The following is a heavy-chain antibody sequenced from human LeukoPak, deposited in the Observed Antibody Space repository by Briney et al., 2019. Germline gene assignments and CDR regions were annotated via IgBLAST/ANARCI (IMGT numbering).Heavy chain of an antibody. D-gene: IGHD1-26*01. V-gene: IGHV3-43*01. CDR1: GFTFDDYT. CDR3: AKAHSGSYNYYYMDV. CDR2: ISWDGGST. J-gene: IGHJ6*03. Sequence: PVGSLRLSCAASGFTFDDYTMHWVRQAPGKGLEWVSLISWDGGSTYYADSVKGRFTISRDNSKNSLYLQMNSLRTEDTALYYCAKAHSGSYNYYYMDVWGKGTTVTVSS.